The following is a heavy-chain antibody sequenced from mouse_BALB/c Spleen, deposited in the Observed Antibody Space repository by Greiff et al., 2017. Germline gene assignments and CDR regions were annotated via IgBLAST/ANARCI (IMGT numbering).Heavy chain of an antibody. D-gene: IGHD1-1*01. CDR3: ARVITTVVDAMDY. Sequence: EVKLMESGGGLVQPGGSRKLSCAASGFTFSSFGMHWVRQAPEKGLEWVAYISSGSSTIYYADTVKGRFTISRDNPKNTLFLQMTSLRSEDTAMYYCARVITTVVDAMDYWGQGTSVTVSS. CDR2: ISSGSSTI. V-gene: IGHV5-17*02. J-gene: IGHJ4*01. CDR1: GFTFSSFG.